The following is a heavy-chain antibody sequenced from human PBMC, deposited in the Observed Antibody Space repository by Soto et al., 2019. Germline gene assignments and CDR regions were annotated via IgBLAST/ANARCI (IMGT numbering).Heavy chain of an antibody. D-gene: IGHD3-9*01. V-gene: IGHV4-59*08. Sequence: SETLSLTCTVSGGSISSYYWSWIRQPPGKGLEWIGYIYYSGSTNYNPSLKSRVTISVDTSKNQFSLKLSSVTAADTAVYYFARGPILRYFDWLFPYWGQGTLVTVSS. CDR3: ARGPILRYFDWLFPY. J-gene: IGHJ4*02. CDR1: GGSISSYY. CDR2: IYYSGST.